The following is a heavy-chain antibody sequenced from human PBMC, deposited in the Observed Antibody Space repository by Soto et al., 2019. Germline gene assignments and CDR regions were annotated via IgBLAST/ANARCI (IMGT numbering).Heavy chain of an antibody. CDR1: GFTFNSYA. J-gene: IGHJ4*02. CDR3: AKEDLERDYFAY. D-gene: IGHD1-1*01. CDR2: ISRSGDST. Sequence: EVQLLESGGGLVQPGGSLRLSCAASGFTFNSYAMSWVRQAPGKGLEWVSAISRSGDSTSYADSVKGRFTISRDNSKNTLYLQMNGLRAEDTAVYYCAKEDLERDYFAYWGQGTLVTVSS. V-gene: IGHV3-23*01.